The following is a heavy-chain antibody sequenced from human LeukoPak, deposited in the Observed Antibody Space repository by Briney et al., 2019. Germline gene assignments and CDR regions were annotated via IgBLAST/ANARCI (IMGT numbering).Heavy chain of an antibody. D-gene: IGHD3-10*01. CDR3: ARNTYYYHSGTYLDY. CDR1: GGSISSGTYY. J-gene: IGHJ4*02. Sequence: SETLSLTCTVSGGSISSGTYYWSWIRQPAGKGLEWIGHIFTSGSTNYNPSLKSRVTISVDTSKNQFSLKLTAVTAADTAVYYCARNTYYYHSGTYLDYWGQGILVTVS. V-gene: IGHV4-61*09. CDR2: IFTSGST.